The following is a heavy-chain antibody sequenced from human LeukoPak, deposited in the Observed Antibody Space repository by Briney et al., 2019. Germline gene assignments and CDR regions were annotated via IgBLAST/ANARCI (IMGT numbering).Heavy chain of an antibody. CDR1: GFTYRSYG. J-gene: IGHJ6*03. V-gene: IGHV3-30*18. CDR3: AKDRGAVAGVMDV. Sequence: PGGSLRLSCAASGFTYRSYGIHWVRQAPGKGLEWVAVISYDGSNKNYAVSVRGRFTISRDNSKNTLFLQMNSLRAEDTAVYYCAKDRGAVAGVMDVWGKGTTVTVSS. D-gene: IGHD6-19*01. CDR2: ISYDGSNK.